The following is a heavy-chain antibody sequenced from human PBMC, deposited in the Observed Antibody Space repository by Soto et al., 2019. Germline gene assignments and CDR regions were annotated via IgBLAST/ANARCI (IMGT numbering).Heavy chain of an antibody. CDR1: GYAFSSDG. J-gene: IGHJ4*02. CDR2: ISAYNGNT. D-gene: IGHD3-9*01. V-gene: IGHV1-18*04. CDR3: ARDTASAYYDILTLSPDY. Sequence: ASLKVACKAAGYAFSSDGIGWVRQATGQGLEWMGWISAYNGNTNYAQKLQGRVTMTTDTSTSTAYMELRSLRSDDTAVYYCARDTASAYYDILTLSPDYWGQGTLVTVSS.